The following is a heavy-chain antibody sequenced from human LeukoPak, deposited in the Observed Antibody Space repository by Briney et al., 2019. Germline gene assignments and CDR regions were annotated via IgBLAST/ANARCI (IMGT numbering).Heavy chain of an antibody. D-gene: IGHD6-19*01. CDR1: GFKCDSFD. CDR2: IFGSGGSA. V-gene: IGHV3-23*01. CDR3: GKTPTGYSSGRYPGWPVDY. Sequence: AAGSLRLSCADSGFKCDSFDMYWLRQAQGKGLAWVSGIFGSGGSAHYGDSVKGRFTISRDNSENTVYLQMDSLRVEDTAVYYCGKTPTGYSSGRYPGWPVDYWGQGTLVTVSS. J-gene: IGHJ4*02.